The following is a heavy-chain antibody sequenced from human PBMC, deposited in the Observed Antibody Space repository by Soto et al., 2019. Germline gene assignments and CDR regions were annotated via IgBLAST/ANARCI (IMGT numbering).Heavy chain of an antibody. Sequence: GESLKISCKGSGYSFTSYWIGWVRQMPGKGLEWMGIIYPGDSNTRYSPSFQGQVTISADKSISTAYLQWSSLKASDTAMYYCARLPSSEMATILHFDYWGQGTLVTVSS. V-gene: IGHV5-51*01. J-gene: IGHJ4*02. CDR2: IYPGDSNT. D-gene: IGHD5-12*01. CDR1: GYSFTSYW. CDR3: ARLPSSEMATILHFDY.